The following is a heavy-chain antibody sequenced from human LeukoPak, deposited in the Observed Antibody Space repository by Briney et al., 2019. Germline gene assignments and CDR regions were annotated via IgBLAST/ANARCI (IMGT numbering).Heavy chain of an antibody. J-gene: IGHJ4*02. Sequence: SQTLSLTCTVSGGSISSGGYYWSWIRQHPGKGLEWIGYIYYSGSTYYNPSLKSRVTISVDTSKNQFSLKLSSVTAADTAVYYCARARRGAYYYDSRSWDYWGQGTLVTVSS. CDR3: ARARRGAYYYDSRSWDY. CDR1: GGSISSGGYY. D-gene: IGHD3-22*01. V-gene: IGHV4-31*03. CDR2: IYYSGST.